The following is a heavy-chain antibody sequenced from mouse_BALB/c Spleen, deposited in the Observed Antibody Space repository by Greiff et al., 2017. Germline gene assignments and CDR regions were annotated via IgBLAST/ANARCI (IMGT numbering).Heavy chain of an antibody. CDR1: GYAFTNYL. CDR3: ARRFYYAMDY. Sequence: VKLQESGAELVRPGTSVKVSCKASGYAFTNYLIEWVKQRPGQGLEWIGVINPGSGGTNYNEKFKGKATLTADKSSSTAYMQLSSLTSDDSAVYFCARRFYYAMDYWGQGTSVTVSS. V-gene: IGHV1-54*01. CDR2: INPGSGGT. J-gene: IGHJ4*01.